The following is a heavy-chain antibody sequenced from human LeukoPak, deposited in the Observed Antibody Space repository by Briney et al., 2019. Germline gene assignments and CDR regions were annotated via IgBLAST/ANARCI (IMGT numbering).Heavy chain of an antibody. CDR2: IRYDGSNI. CDR1: GFTVSTNY. Sequence: GGSLRLSCAASGFTVSTNYMTWVRQAPGKGLEWVAFIRYDGSNIYYADSVKGRFTISRDNSKNTLFLQMNSLRAEDTAVYYCAKDRWGSSGWALDYWGQGTLVTVSS. V-gene: IGHV3-30*02. J-gene: IGHJ4*02. CDR3: AKDRWGSSGWALDY. D-gene: IGHD6-19*01.